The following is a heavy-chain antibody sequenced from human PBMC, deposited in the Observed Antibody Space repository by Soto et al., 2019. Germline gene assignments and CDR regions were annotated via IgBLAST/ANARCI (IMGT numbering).Heavy chain of an antibody. CDR2: INVNNGST. CDR3: ARDKEIQGKTVAMLVVNDFPRPSPTIDF. D-gene: IGHD2-8*02. CDR1: RYTFTNYA. J-gene: IGHJ4*01. V-gene: IGHV1-18*01. Sequence: GASVQVSCKASRYTFTNYANSWVRHDPGQGLEWMGWINVNNGSTNYAQRLQGRAIMTADRSTATVFMEMKSLRSDDTAIYYCARDKEIQGKTVAMLVVNDFPRPSPTIDFWGQGTLVTVSS.